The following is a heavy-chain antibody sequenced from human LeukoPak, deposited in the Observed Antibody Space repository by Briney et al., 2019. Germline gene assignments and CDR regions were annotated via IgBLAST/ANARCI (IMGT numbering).Heavy chain of an antibody. CDR1: GYTFTGYY. V-gene: IGHV1-2*06. D-gene: IGHD1-7*01. Sequence: ASVKVSCKASGYTFTGYYMHWVRQAPGQGLEWMGRINPNSGGKNYAQKFQGRVTMTRDTSISTAYMELSRLRSDDTAVYYCARGRLVYVELGLRFDYWGQGTLVTVSS. CDR3: ARGRLVYVELGLRFDY. J-gene: IGHJ4*02. CDR2: INPNSGGK.